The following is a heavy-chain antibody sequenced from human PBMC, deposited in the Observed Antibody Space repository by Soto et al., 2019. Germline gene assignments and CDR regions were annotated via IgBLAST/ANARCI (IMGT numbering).Heavy chain of an antibody. CDR1: GGSISGYY. D-gene: IGHD3-10*01. Sequence: QVQLQESGPGLVKPSETLSLTCTVSGGSISGYYWGWIRQPPGKGLEYIGHIYYTGTTNYNPSLKSRVTMSVDTSKNQLSLKLNSVTAADTAVYYCARHYGSGSYPLDYWGQGTLVTVSP. CDR3: ARHYGSGSYPLDY. J-gene: IGHJ4*02. CDR2: IYYTGTT. V-gene: IGHV4-59*08.